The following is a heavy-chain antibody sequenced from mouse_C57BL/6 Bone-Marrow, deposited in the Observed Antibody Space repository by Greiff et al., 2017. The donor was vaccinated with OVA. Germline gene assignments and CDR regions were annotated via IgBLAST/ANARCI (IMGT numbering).Heavy chain of an antibody. J-gene: IGHJ3*01. CDR2: INPSSGYT. Sequence: QVQLKESGADLARPGASVKMSCKASGYTFTSYTMHWVKQRPGQGLEWIGYINPSSGYTKYNQKFKDKATLTADKSSSTAYMQLSSLTSEDSAVYYCARPYSNYLAWFAYWGQGTLVTVSA. CDR1: GYTFTSYT. CDR3: ARPYSNYLAWFAY. D-gene: IGHD2-5*01. V-gene: IGHV1-4*01.